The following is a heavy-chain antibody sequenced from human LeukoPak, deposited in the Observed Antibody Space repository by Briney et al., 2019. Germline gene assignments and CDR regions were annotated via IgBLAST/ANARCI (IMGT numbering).Heavy chain of an antibody. D-gene: IGHD3-10*01. J-gene: IGHJ6*02. CDR1: GYTFTSYY. CDR3: ASDPPRLHYGSGSYYNYYYYGMDV. CDR2: INPSGGST. V-gene: IGHV1-46*01. Sequence: ASVKVSCKASGYTFTSYYMHWVRQAPGQGLEWMGRINPSGGSTSYAQKFQGRVTMTRDTSTSTVYMELSSLRSEDTAVYYCASDPPRLHYGSGSYYNYYYYGMDVWGQGTTVTVSS.